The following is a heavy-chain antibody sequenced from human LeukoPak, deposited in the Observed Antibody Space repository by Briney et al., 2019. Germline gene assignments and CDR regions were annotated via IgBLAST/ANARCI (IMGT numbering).Heavy chain of an antibody. J-gene: IGHJ4*02. CDR2: INPSGGST. CDR3: AKVALFSGYYPPFDY. Sequence: EASVKVSCKASGYTFTSYYMHWVRQAPGQGLEWMGIINPSGGSTSYAQKFQGRVTMTRDTSTSTVYMELSSLRSEDTAVYHCAKVALFSGYYPPFDYWGQGTLVTVSS. V-gene: IGHV1-46*01. D-gene: IGHD3-22*01. CDR1: GYTFTSYY.